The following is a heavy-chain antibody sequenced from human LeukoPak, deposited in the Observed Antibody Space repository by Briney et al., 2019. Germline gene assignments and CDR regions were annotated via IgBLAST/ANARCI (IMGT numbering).Heavy chain of an antibody. CDR2: ISGSGGST. CDR1: GFTFSSYA. Sequence: GGSLRLSCAASGFTFSSYAMSWVRQAPGKGLEWVSAISGSGGSTYYADSVKGRFTISRDNSKNTLYLQMNSLRAEDTAVYYCARDLLGYNYHYMDVWGKGTTVTVSS. V-gene: IGHV3-23*01. J-gene: IGHJ6*03. D-gene: IGHD3-16*02. CDR3: ARDLLGYNYHYMDV.